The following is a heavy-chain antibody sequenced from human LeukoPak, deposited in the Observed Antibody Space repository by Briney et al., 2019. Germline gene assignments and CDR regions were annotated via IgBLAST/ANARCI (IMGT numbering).Heavy chain of an antibody. CDR2: IIPIFRTA. Sequence: SVKVSCKASGGTFRSFAISWVRQAPGQGLEWMGGIIPIFRTANYAQKFQGRVTITADESTSTDYMELSSLRSEDTAVYYCARALRYYSDSSGYAFDYWGQGTLVTVSS. D-gene: IGHD3-22*01. J-gene: IGHJ4*02. CDR3: ARALRYYSDSSGYAFDY. V-gene: IGHV1-69*13. CDR1: GGTFRSFA.